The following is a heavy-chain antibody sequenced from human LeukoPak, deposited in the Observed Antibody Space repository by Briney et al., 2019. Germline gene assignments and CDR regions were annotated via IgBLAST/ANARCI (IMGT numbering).Heavy chain of an antibody. D-gene: IGHD6-13*01. CDR2: ISSSSSTI. Sequence: TGGSLRLSXAASGFTFSSYSMNWVRQAPGKGLEWVSYISSSSSTIYYADSVKGRFTISRDNAKNSLYLQMNSLRAEDTAVYYCAREDSSWFYYFDYWGQGTLVTVSS. J-gene: IGHJ4*02. V-gene: IGHV3-48*01. CDR3: AREDSSWFYYFDY. CDR1: GFTFSSYS.